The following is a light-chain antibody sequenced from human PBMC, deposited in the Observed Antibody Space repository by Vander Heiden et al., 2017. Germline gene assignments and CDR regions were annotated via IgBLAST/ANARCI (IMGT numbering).Light chain of an antibody. CDR1: QSLLHTDGYNY. CDR2: LGS. V-gene: IGKV2-28*01. J-gene: IGKJ4*01. Sequence: DVVMTQSPLSLPVTPGEPASLSCRSSQSLLHTDGYNYLDWYLQKPGQSPQLLIYLGSNRASGVPDRFSGSGSGTDFTLKISRVEAEDVGFYSCRQALHTPLTFGGGPKVEIK. CDR3: RQALHTPLT.